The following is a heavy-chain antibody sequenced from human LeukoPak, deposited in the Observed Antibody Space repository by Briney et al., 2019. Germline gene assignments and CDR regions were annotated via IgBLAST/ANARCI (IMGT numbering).Heavy chain of an antibody. Sequence: GGSLRLSCAASGFSFSNYNMNWVRQAPGKGLEWVSSISFSSSYIYYADSVKGRFTISRDNAKNSLYLQMNSLRAEDTAVYYCARKGIAVAGPFDYWGQGTLVTVSS. V-gene: IGHV3-21*01. CDR2: ISFSSSYI. J-gene: IGHJ4*02. CDR3: ARKGIAVAGPFDY. D-gene: IGHD6-19*01. CDR1: GFSFSNYN.